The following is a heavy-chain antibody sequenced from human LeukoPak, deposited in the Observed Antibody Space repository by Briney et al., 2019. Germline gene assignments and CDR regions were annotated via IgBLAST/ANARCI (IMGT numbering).Heavy chain of an antibody. CDR3: ARGIVDDYGGNSGSGWFDP. D-gene: IGHD4-23*01. V-gene: IGHV4-38-2*02. CDR2: IYHSGST. J-gene: IGHJ5*02. Sequence: SGTLSLTCTVSGYSISSAYYWGWIRQPPGKGLEWIGSIYHSGSTYYNPSLKSRVTISVDTSKNQFSLKLSSVTAADTAVYYCARGIVDDYGGNSGSGWFDPWGQGTLVTVSS. CDR1: GYSISSAYY.